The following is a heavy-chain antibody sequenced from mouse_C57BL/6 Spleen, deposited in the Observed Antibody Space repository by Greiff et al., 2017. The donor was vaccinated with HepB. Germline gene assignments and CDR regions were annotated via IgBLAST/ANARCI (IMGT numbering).Heavy chain of an antibody. CDR1: GYTFTSYW. D-gene: IGHD2-2*01. Sequence: VQLQQPGAELVKPGASVKMSCKASGYTFTSYWITWVKQRPGQGLEWIGDIYPGSGSTNYNEKFKSKATLTVDTSSSTAYMQLSSLTSEDSAVYYCARYGYDEGDSAMDYWGQGTSVTVSS. V-gene: IGHV1-55*01. J-gene: IGHJ4*01. CDR3: ARYGYDEGDSAMDY. CDR2: IYPGSGST.